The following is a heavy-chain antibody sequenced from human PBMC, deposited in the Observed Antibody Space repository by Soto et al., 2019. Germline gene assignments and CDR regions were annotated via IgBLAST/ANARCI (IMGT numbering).Heavy chain of an antibody. CDR3: ARDDGYKKYYFDY. CDR2: IYYSGST. D-gene: IGHD5-12*01. Sequence: PSETLSVTCTVSGGSISSGDYYWSWIRHPPGKGLEWIGYIYYSGSTYYNPSLKSRVTISVDTSKNQFSLKLSSVTAADTAVYYCARDDGYKKYYFDYWGQGTLVTVSS. V-gene: IGHV4-30-4*01. CDR1: GGSISSGDYY. J-gene: IGHJ4*02.